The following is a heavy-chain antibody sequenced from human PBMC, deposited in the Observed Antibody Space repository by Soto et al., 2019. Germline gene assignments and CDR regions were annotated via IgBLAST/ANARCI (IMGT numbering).Heavy chain of an antibody. Sequence: LRLSCAAFGFTFSSYGMHWVRQAPGKGLEWVAVISYDGRNEYYPDSVKGRFTISRDNSKNTLHLQISSLRADDTAVFYCARGNDYDSTSFDYWGQGPLVTVSS. V-gene: IGHV3-30*03. D-gene: IGHD3-22*01. CDR3: ARGNDYDSTSFDY. CDR2: ISYDGRNE. CDR1: GFTFSSYG. J-gene: IGHJ4*02.